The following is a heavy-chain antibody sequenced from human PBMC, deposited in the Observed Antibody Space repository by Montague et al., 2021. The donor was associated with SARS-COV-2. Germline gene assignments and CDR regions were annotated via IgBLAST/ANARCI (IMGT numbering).Heavy chain of an antibody. Sequence: SETLSLTCTVAGGSISSTSDDWGWVRQPPGKGLEWIGSIYHSGSAYFNPSLESRVTISIDTSKNQFSLKVNAVTAADKAVYYCARIPDSGTYWSVDYWGQGTLVTVSS. J-gene: IGHJ4*02. CDR1: GGSISSTSDD. D-gene: IGHD1-26*01. CDR3: ARIPDSGTYWSVDY. CDR2: IYHSGSA. V-gene: IGHV4-39*07.